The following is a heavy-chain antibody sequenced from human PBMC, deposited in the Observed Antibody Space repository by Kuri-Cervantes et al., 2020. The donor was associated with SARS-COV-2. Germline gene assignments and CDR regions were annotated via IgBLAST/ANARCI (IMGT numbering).Heavy chain of an antibody. Sequence: GSLRLSCTVSGGSISSYYWSWIRQPAGKGLEWIGRIYTSGSTNYNPSLKSRVTISVDTSKNQFSLKLSSVTAADTAVYYCARSYDYVWGSYRPARYYYGMDVWGQGTTVTVSS. CDR3: ARSYDYVWGSYRPARYYYGMDV. V-gene: IGHV4-4*07. J-gene: IGHJ6*02. D-gene: IGHD3-16*02. CDR1: GGSISSYY. CDR2: IYTSGST.